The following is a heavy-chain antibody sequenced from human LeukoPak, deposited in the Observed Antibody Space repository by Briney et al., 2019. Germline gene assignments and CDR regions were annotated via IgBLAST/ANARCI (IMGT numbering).Heavy chain of an antibody. CDR2: ISYDGSNK. CDR3: AKDGGGGYSSSWYALSGWFDP. Sequence: PGRSLRLSCAASGFTFSSYAMHWVRQAPGKGLEWVAVISYDGSNKYYADSVKGRFTISRDNSKNTLYLQMNSLRAEDTAVYYCAKDGGGGYSSSWYALSGWFDPWGQGTLVTVSS. D-gene: IGHD6-13*01. J-gene: IGHJ5*02. V-gene: IGHV3-30-3*01. CDR1: GFTFSSYA.